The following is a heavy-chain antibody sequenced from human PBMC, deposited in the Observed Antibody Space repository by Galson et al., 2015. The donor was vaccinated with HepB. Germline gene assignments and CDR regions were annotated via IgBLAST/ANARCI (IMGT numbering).Heavy chain of an antibody. CDR2: INPNSGDT. CDR1: GYTFTDYY. CDR3: ARSHLKYYFDY. Sequence: SVKVSCKASGYTFTDYYINWVRQAPGQGLGWMGRINPNSGDTNYAQKFQGRVTMTRDTSISTAYMELSSLRSDDTAAYYCARSHLKYYFDYWGQGTLVTVSS. J-gene: IGHJ4*02. V-gene: IGHV1-2*06.